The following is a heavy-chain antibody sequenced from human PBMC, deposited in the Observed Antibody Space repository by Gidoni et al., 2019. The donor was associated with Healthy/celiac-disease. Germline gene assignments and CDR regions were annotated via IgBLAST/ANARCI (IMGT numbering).Heavy chain of an antibody. V-gene: IGHV4-39*01. D-gene: IGHD3-16*02. J-gene: IGHJ6*02. CDR2: IYYSGST. CDR1: GGSISSSSYY. CDR3: ARPPSNYVWGSYRPEFDYYGMDV. Sequence: QLQLQESGPGLVKPSETLSLTCTVSGGSISSSSYYWGWLRQPPGKGLEWLGSIYYSGSTYYNPSLKSRVTISVDTSKNQFSLKLSSVTAADTAVYYCARPPSNYVWGSYRPEFDYYGMDVWGQGTTVTVSS.